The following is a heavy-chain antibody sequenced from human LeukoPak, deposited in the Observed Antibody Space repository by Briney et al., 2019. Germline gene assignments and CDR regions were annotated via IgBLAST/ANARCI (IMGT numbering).Heavy chain of an antibody. Sequence: GGSLRLSCAASGFTFSSYLMSWVRQAPGKGLEWAANIKQDGSEKYYVDSVKGRFTISRDNAKNSLYLQMNSLRAEDTAVYYCAKTVGIAAAFDYWGQGTLVTVSS. V-gene: IGHV3-7*01. CDR3: AKTVGIAAAFDY. D-gene: IGHD6-13*01. CDR2: IKQDGSEK. CDR1: GFTFSSYL. J-gene: IGHJ4*02.